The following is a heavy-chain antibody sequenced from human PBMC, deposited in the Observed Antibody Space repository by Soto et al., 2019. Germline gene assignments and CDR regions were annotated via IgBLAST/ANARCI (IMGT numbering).Heavy chain of an antibody. CDR2: FYWDVDK. Sequence: QITLNESGPTVVRPTETLTLTCRFSGFSLTTSGVGVGWFSQSPGKAPEWLAFFYWDVDKRYSASLKSRLTITKDTSKNQVVLTVSDLDPTDTATYYCAHRVLRTVFGLVTTTAIYFDFWGQGTPVAVSS. CDR1: GFSLTTSGVG. D-gene: IGHD3-3*01. V-gene: IGHV2-5*02. J-gene: IGHJ4*02. CDR3: AHRVLRTVFGLVTTTAIYFDF.